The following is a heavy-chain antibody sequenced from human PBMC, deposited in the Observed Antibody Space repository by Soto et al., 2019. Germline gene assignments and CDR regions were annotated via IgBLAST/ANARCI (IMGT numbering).Heavy chain of an antibody. D-gene: IGHD2-2*02. V-gene: IGHV1-18*04. J-gene: IGHJ4*02. Sequence: QVQLVQSGTEVRMPGTSVKVSCKTSGYTFIDYSITWVRQAPGQGLEWMGWISASNGNTEFAQKLQGRVSMPTDTATGTAYRELRSLRSDDTDIYYCAREGLTSGYTFAYWGQGTLGTVSS. CDR3: AREGLTSGYTFAY. CDR1: GYTFIDYS. CDR2: ISASNGNT.